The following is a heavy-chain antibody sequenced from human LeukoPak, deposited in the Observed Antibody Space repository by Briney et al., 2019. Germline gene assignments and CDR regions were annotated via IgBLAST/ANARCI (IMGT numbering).Heavy chain of an antibody. Sequence: QPGRSLRLSCAATGFTVSSNYMNWVRQAPGKGLEWVSVIYSTRTTYYADSVKGRFTISRDNSKNTVYLQMNSLRADDTAVYYCARDRDSGYDDDAFDIWGQGTMVSVSS. CDR3: ARDRDSGYDDDAFDI. CDR1: GFTVSSNY. J-gene: IGHJ3*02. V-gene: IGHV3-53*01. CDR2: IYSTRTT. D-gene: IGHD5-12*01.